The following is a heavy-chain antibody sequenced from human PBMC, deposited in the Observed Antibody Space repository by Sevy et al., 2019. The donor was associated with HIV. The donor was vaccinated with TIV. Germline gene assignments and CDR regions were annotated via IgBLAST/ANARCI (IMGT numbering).Heavy chain of an antibody. D-gene: IGHD3-22*01. CDR3: ARVPPYYDSNVSDF. Sequence: GGSLRLSCAASGFTFSSHSMNWVRQTPGKGLEWIYYISGTGNTIYYADSLKGRFTISRDNAKNSLYLQLKSLRDEDTAIYYCARVPPYYDSNVSDFWGQGSLVTVSS. CDR1: GFTFSSHS. J-gene: IGHJ4*02. V-gene: IGHV3-48*02. CDR2: ISGTGNTI.